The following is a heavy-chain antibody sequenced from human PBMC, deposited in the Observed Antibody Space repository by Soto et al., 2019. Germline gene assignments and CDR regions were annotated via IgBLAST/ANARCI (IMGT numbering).Heavy chain of an antibody. CDR1: GGTFSTYS. J-gene: IGHJ5*02. Sequence: SVKVSCKASGGTFSTYSINWVRQAPGQGLEWMGGIIPLFGTTNYAQKFKGRVTITADESTSTAYMELSSLRAEDAAVYYCARGLRGSGWYQRFGAPWFDPWGQGTLVTVSS. D-gene: IGHD6-19*01. CDR2: IIPLFGTT. CDR3: ARGLRGSGWYQRFGAPWFDP. V-gene: IGHV1-69*13.